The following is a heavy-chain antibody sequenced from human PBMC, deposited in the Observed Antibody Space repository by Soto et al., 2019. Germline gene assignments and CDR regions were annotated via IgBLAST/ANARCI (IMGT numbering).Heavy chain of an antibody. D-gene: IGHD3-22*01. J-gene: IGHJ4*02. CDR2: IDPSDSQT. V-gene: IGHV5-10-1*01. Sequence: GESLKISCNGSGYSFAGYWITWVRQKPGKGLEWMGRIDPSDSQTYYSPSFRGHVTISAAKSITTVFLQWSSLRASDTAMYYCARQIYDSDTGPNFQYYFDSWGQGTPVTVSS. CDR1: GYSFAGYW. CDR3: ARQIYDSDTGPNFQYYFDS.